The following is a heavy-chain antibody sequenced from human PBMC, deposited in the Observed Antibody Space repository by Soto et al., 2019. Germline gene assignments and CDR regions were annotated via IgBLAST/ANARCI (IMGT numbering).Heavy chain of an antibody. CDR3: VRVVAIPRYPDN. V-gene: IGHV1-69*12. D-gene: IGHD1-26*01. Sequence: QVQLVQSGAEVRQPASSVKVSCKTSGGTFSSYAVSWVRQAPGQGLEWMGGIVPIVDTSTYAQKFQGRVTITADESTSTVYMELSSLRSDHPDVYYCVRVVAIPRYPDNWGQGTLVSVSS. J-gene: IGHJ4*02. CDR2: IVPIVDTS. CDR1: GGTFSSYA.